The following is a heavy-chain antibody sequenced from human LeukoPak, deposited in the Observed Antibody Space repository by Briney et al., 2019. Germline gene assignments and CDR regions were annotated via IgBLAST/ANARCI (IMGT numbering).Heavy chain of an antibody. V-gene: IGHV4-4*02. CDR2: VHPSEGT. D-gene: IGHD3-22*01. Sequence: SETLSLTCAVSGGSVSHSNWWTWVRQSPGKGLEWIGEVHPSEGTNYNPSLKSRVTISLDKSKNQFSLKLSSVTAADTAVYYCARARYDSSADYYFDYWGQGTLVTVSS. CDR1: GGSVSHSNW. J-gene: IGHJ4*02. CDR3: ARARYDSSADYYFDY.